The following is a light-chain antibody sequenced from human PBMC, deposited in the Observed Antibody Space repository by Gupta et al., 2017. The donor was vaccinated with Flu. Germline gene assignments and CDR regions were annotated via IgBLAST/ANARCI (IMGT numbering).Light chain of an antibody. CDR1: NSDVGGYNY. V-gene: IGLV2-14*01. Sequence: QSALTHPASASGSPGQSIAISCPGTNSDVGGYNYVYWYQQNPGKAPKLMIYEVSNRPAGVSNRSSGSKSGNTASLTISELQAEDEDDYYCSSYTSSRFSVFGGGTKVTVL. CDR2: EVS. CDR3: SSYTSSRFSV. J-gene: IGLJ3*02.